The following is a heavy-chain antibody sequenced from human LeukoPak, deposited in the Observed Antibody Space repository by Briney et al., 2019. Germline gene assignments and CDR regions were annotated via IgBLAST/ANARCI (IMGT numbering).Heavy chain of an antibody. CDR1: GFTFSSYW. J-gene: IGHJ4*02. V-gene: IGHV3-7*01. Sequence: GGSLRLSCAASGFTFSSYWMSWVRQAPGKGLEWVANIKQDGSEKYYVDSVKGRFTISRDNAKNSLYLQMNSLRAEDTAVYYCARDWGLGDSSGYYWNYWGQGTLVTVSS. D-gene: IGHD3-22*01. CDR3: ARDWGLGDSSGYYWNY. CDR2: IKQDGSEK.